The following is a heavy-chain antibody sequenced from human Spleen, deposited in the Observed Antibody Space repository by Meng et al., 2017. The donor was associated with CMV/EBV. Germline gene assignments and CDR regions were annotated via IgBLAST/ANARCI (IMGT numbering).Heavy chain of an antibody. CDR3: AKDYRPNCSSTSCYAFDI. CDR2: ITGSGGST. V-gene: IGHV3-23*01. Sequence: GESLKISCAASGFTFSGFWMHWVRQVPGKGLVWVSVITGSGGSTYYADSVKGRFTISRDNSKNTLYLQMNSLRAEDTAIYYCAKDYRPNCSSTSCYAFDIWGQGTMVTVSS. D-gene: IGHD2-2*01. CDR1: GFTFSGFW. J-gene: IGHJ3*02.